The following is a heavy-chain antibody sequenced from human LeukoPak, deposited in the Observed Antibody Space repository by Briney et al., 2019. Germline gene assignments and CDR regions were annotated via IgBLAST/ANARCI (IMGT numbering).Heavy chain of an antibody. CDR3: AKDPYTISAPPFDY. J-gene: IGHJ4*02. Sequence: GGSLRLSCAASGFTFSSYALSWVRQTPGKGLEWVSATSGNGAKTYYADSVKGRFTISRDNPKNTLHLQMNSLSAEDTAVYYCAKDPYTISAPPFDYWGQGTLVTVSS. V-gene: IGHV3-23*01. D-gene: IGHD5-24*01. CDR1: GFTFSSYA. CDR2: TSGNGAKT.